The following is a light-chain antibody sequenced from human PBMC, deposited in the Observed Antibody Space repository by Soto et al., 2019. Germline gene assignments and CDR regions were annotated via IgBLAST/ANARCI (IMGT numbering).Light chain of an antibody. J-gene: IGKJ5*01. Sequence: DIQMTQSPSSVSASVGDRITITCRASQDIGGRLAWYQKKPGKAPNLLIYDASRLQSGVPSRFSGSGGGTDFTLSISSVQPEDFATYFCQQSYMDPITFGQGTRLEIK. CDR2: DAS. CDR1: QDIGGR. V-gene: IGKV1-12*01. CDR3: QQSYMDPIT.